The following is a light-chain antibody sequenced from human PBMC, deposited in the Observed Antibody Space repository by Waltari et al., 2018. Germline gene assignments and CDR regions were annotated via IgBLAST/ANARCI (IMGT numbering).Light chain of an antibody. Sequence: QSALTQPASVSGTPGQSITISCTGTSSAVGGYNSVSWYQQHPGIAPKLLIYDVTYRPSGVSNRFSGSKSGNTASLTISELQAEDEADYYCSSYTSTRTLVFGGGTKLTVL. CDR1: SSAVGGYNS. J-gene: IGLJ2*01. CDR3: SSYTSTRTLV. V-gene: IGLV2-14*03. CDR2: DVT.